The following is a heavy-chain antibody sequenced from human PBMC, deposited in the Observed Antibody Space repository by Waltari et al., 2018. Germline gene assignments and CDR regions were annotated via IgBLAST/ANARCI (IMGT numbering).Heavy chain of an antibody. J-gene: IGHJ4*02. D-gene: IGHD6-19*01. Sequence: QVQLQESGPGLVKPSETLSLTCTVSGGSISSYYWSWIRQPAGKGLEWIGRIYTSGSTNYNPSLKSRVTMSVDTSKNQFSLKLSSVTAADTAVYYCARDRRGRQWLAPISDYWGQGTLVTVSS. CDR2: IYTSGST. V-gene: IGHV4-4*07. CDR3: ARDRRGRQWLAPISDY. CDR1: GGSISSYY.